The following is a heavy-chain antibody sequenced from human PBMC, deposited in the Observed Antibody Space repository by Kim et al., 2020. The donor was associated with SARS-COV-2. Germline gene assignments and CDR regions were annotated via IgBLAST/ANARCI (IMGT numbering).Heavy chain of an antibody. V-gene: IGHV1-18*04. CDR1: GYTFTSYG. CDR3: ASVAVDDYGDTHFQH. CDR2: ISAYNGNT. J-gene: IGHJ1*01. D-gene: IGHD4-17*01. Sequence: ASVKVSCKASGYTFTSYGISWVRQAPGQGLEWMGWISAYNGNTNYAQKLQGRVTMTTDTSTSTAYMELRGLRSDDTAVYYCASVAVDDYGDTHFQHWGQGTLVTVSS.